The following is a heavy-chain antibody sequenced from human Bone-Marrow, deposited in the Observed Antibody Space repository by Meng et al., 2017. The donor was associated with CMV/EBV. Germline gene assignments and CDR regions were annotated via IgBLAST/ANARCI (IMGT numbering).Heavy chain of an antibody. V-gene: IGHV4-34*01. CDR2: INHSGST. CDR3: ARGTRGTPADY. Sequence: GSLRLSCAVYGGSFSGYYWSWIRQPPGKGLEWIGEINHSGSTNYNPSLKSRVTISVDTSKNQFSLKLSSVTAADTAVYYCARGTRGTPADYWGQGTLVTVSS. J-gene: IGHJ4*02. D-gene: IGHD1-1*01. CDR1: GGSFSGYY.